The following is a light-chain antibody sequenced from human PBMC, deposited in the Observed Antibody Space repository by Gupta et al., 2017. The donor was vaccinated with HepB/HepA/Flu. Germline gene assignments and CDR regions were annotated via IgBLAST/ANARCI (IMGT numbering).Light chain of an antibody. CDR3: AAWDDSLNGHVV. CDR2: SNN. Sequence: QSVLTQPPSASGTPGQRVTISCSGSCSNIGSNTVNWYQQLPGTAPKLLIYSNNQRPSGVPDRFSGSKSGTSASLAISGLQSEDEADYYCAAWDDSLNGHVVFGGRTKLTVL. CDR1: CSNIGSNT. V-gene: IGLV1-44*01. J-gene: IGLJ2*01.